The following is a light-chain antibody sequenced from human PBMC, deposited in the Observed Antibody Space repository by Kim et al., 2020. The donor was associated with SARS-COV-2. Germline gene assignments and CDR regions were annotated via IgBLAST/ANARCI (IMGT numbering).Light chain of an antibody. V-gene: IGKV3-20*01. CDR2: GAA. Sequence: PGERATLPGRASKSVTGNDLAWYQQKPGQPPWHLIYGAASRATGIPERFSGSGSGTDFTLTISGLEPEDCGVYFCQQYGFSPPNTFGQGTKREI. J-gene: IGKJ2*01. CDR3: QQYGFSPPNT. CDR1: KSVTGND.